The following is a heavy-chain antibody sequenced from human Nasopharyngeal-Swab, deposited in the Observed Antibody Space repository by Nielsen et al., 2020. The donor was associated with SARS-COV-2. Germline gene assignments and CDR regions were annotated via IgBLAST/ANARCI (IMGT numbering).Heavy chain of an antibody. CDR3: TRCGGGCYSGRGY. J-gene: IGHJ4*02. CDR1: GFSFSDSA. Sequence: GESLKISCAASGFSFSDSAIHWVRHASGKGLEWVGRIRSKGNNYATAYAASVKGRFIIFRDDPTNTAYLQMNSLKTEDTAVYYCTRCGGGCYSGRGYWGQGTLVTVSS. CDR2: IRSKGNNYAT. V-gene: IGHV3-73*01. D-gene: IGHD2-15*01.